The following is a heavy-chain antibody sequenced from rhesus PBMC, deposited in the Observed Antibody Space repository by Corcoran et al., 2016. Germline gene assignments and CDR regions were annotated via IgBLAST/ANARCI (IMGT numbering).Heavy chain of an antibody. Sequence: QLQLQESGPGLVKPSETLSLTCAVSGGSISSNYWSWYRQPPGQGREWIGRISGSGGSTDYNPSLKSRVTISTDASKNQFSLELSSVTAADTAVYYCARERVGLVVVAIDGLDSWGQGVVVTVSS. V-gene: IGHV4-173*01. CDR2: ISGSGGST. CDR3: ARERVGLVVVAIDGLDS. CDR1: GGSISSNY. J-gene: IGHJ6*01. D-gene: IGHD2-21*01.